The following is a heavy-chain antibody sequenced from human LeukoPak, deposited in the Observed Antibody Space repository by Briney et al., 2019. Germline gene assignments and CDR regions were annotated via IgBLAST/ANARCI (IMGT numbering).Heavy chain of an antibody. CDR1: GFTFSSYG. J-gene: IGHJ6*02. CDR2: IWYDGSNK. V-gene: IGHV3-33*01. Sequence: GGSLRLSCAASGFTFSSYGMHWVRQAPGKGLEWAADIWYDGSNKYYAASVKGRFTISRDNSKNTLYLQMNILRAEDTAVYYCARDSEDIVVVVAATNYYYGMDVWGQGTTVTVSS. CDR3: ARDSEDIVVVVAATNYYYGMDV. D-gene: IGHD2-15*01.